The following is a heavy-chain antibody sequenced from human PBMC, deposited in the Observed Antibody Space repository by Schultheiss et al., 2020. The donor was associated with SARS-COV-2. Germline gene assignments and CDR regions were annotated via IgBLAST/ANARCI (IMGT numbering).Heavy chain of an antibody. Sequence: GGSLRLSCAASGFSFTTNTMNWVRQSPGKGLEWVSYISGSSTYIYYGDSVKGRFTTSRDNAKNLLYLQMNNLRAEDTAVYYCTTFTLYDSSGYVKYYFDYWGQGTLVTVSS. CDR3: TTFTLYDSSGYVKYYFDY. CDR1: GFSFTTNT. V-gene: IGHV3-21*03. CDR2: ISGSSTYI. D-gene: IGHD3-22*01. J-gene: IGHJ4*02.